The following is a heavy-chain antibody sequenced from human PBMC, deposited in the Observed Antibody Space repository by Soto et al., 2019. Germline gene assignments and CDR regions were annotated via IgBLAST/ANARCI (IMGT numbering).Heavy chain of an antibody. CDR3: AKGEGVVVAATAYYYYGMDV. D-gene: IGHD2-15*01. Sequence: PVGSLRLSCAASGFTFDDYAMHWVRQAPGKGLEWVSGISWNSGSIGYADSVKGRFTISRDNAKNSPYLQMNSLRAEDTALYYCAKGEGVVVAATAYYYYGMDVWGQGTTVTVSS. J-gene: IGHJ6*02. CDR1: GFTFDDYA. V-gene: IGHV3-9*01. CDR2: ISWNSGSI.